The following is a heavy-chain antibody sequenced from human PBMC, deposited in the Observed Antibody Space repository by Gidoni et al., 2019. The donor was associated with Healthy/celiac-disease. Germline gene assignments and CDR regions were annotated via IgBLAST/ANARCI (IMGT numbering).Heavy chain of an antibody. Sequence: EVQLVESGGGLVQPGGSLRLSCAASGFTFSSYWMSWVRQAPGKGLEWVANIKQDGSEKYYVDSVKGRFTISRDNAKNSLYLQMNSLRAEDTAVYYCARELYSGSYGYYYYMDVWGKGTTVTVSS. CDR1: GFTFSSYW. J-gene: IGHJ6*03. CDR3: ARELYSGSYGYYYYMDV. V-gene: IGHV3-7*01. D-gene: IGHD1-26*01. CDR2: IKQDGSEK.